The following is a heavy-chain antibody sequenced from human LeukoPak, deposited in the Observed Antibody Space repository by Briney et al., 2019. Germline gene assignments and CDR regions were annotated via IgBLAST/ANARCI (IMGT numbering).Heavy chain of an antibody. V-gene: IGHV4-39*01. CDR3: ARQGSGNYLSPVNY. D-gene: IGHD1-26*01. Sequence: SETLSLTCTVSGGSISSSSYYWGWIRQPPGKGLEWIGTIYYSGSTYYNPSLKSRLTISVATSKNQFSLKLSSVTAADTAVYYCARQGSGNYLSPVNYWGQGTLGTVSS. CDR2: IYYSGST. J-gene: IGHJ4*02. CDR1: GGSISSSSYY.